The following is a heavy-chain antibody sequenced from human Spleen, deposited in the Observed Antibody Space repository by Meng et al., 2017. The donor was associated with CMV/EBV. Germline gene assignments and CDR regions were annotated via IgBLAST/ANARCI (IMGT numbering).Heavy chain of an antibody. CDR3: ARVPITIFGVAAYFQH. CDR1: GGSFSGYY. CDR2: INHSGST. J-gene: IGHJ1*01. D-gene: IGHD3-3*01. Sequence: GQLQQWGDGLLKPSETLSLTCAVYGGSFSGYYWSWIRQPPGKGLEWIGEINHSGSTNYNPSLKSRVTISVDTSKNQFSLKLSSVTAADTAVYYCARVPITIFGVAAYFQHWGQGTLVTVSS. V-gene: IGHV4-34*01.